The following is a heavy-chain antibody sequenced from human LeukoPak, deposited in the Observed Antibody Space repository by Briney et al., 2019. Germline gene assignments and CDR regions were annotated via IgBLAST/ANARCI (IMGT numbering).Heavy chain of an antibody. Sequence: KSSETLSLTCTVSGGSISSYYWSWIRQPPGKGLEWIGYIYYSGSTNYNPSLKSRVTISVDTSKNQFSLKLSSVTAADTAVYYCARVNRVRVPGGAGYYYYMEVWGKGTTVTVSS. CDR3: ARVNRVRVPGGAGYYYYMEV. CDR2: IYYSGST. CDR1: GGSISSYY. D-gene: IGHD2-8*02. J-gene: IGHJ6*03. V-gene: IGHV4-59*01.